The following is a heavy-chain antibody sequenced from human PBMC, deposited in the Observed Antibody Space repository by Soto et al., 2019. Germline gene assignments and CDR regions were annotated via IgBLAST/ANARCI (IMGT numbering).Heavy chain of an antibody. Sequence: EVQLVESGGGMVQPGASPRLSCAASGFTVYNNYMNWVRQAPGKGLEWVSLINSDGNAHYADSVAGRFTISRDNSKNTLYLQMSSLRVDDTAVYYCARSSGDYIESRQFDYWGQGTLVTVSS. CDR3: ARSSGDYIESRQFDY. CDR2: INSDGNA. D-gene: IGHD2-21*02. CDR1: GFTVYNNY. J-gene: IGHJ4*02. V-gene: IGHV3-66*01.